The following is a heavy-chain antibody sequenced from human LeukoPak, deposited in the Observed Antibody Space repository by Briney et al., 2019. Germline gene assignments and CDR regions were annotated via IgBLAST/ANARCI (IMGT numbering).Heavy chain of an antibody. CDR1: GFTFSSYE. V-gene: IGHV3-23*01. CDR2: ISASGAMT. Sequence: GGSLRLSCAVSGFTFSSYEMNWVRQAPGKGVEWVSSISASGAMTYYADSVKGRFTVSRDNSKNSLYLQMNSLTAADTAVYYCAKDRSIGTYYTFDHWGQGTLVTVSS. CDR3: AKDRSIGTYYTFDH. D-gene: IGHD1-26*01. J-gene: IGHJ4*02.